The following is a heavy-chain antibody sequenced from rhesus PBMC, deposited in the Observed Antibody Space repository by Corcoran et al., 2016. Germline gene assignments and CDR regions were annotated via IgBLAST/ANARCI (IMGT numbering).Heavy chain of an antibody. CDR3: TRANSYVRFDV. J-gene: IGHJ5-1*01. V-gene: IGHV1-180*01. CDR1: GYTFTSYD. Sequence: QVQLVQSGGEIKQPGASVKLSCKASGYTFTSYDMHWVRQAPGQGREGIQMLSPYTCNKGHPQICPGNVTITPDTSSGTGYMELSSLRSEATAVYYCTRANSYVRFDVWGPGVLVTVSS. CDR2: LSPYTCNK. D-gene: IGHD5-12*01.